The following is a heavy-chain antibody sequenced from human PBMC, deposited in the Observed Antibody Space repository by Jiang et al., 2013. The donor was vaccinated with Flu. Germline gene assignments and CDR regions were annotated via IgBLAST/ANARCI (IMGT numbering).Heavy chain of an antibody. D-gene: IGHD4-23*01. CDR2: LLQWEH. Sequence: LLKPSETLSLTCTVSGGSISSYYWSWIRQPPREGTGVDWVYLLQWEHQLQPLPQESSHHISRHVQEPVLLKLSSVTAADTAVYYCAREVTPGYFDYWGQGTLVTVSS. V-gene: IGHV4-59*12. CDR3: AREVTPGYFDY. CDR1: GGSISSYY. J-gene: IGHJ4*02.